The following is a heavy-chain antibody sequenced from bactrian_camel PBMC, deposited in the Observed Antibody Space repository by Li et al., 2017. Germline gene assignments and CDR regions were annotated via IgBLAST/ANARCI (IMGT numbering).Heavy chain of an antibody. CDR2: IDSRGTT. V-gene: IGHV3S53*01. CDR3: AAGLKWCRQGYPTADFRY. Sequence: HVQLVESGGGSVQADGSLTLSCAASGLVYPFWSMAWFRQAPGKEREGVARIDSRGTTEYVDSVKGRFTVFKGNAGKTLYLQMNSLKPEDTAIYYCAAGLKWCRQGYPTADFRYLGQGTQVTVS. D-gene: IGHD2*01. CDR1: GLVYPFWS. J-gene: IGHJ6*01.